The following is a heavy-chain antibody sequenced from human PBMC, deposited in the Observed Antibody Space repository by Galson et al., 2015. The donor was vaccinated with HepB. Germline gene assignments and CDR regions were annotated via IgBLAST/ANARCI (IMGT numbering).Heavy chain of an antibody. CDR1: GYTFTSYY. CDR3: ARAPAIQWGYFDWGYMDV. CDR2: INPSGGST. Sequence: SVKVSCKASGYTFTSYYMHWVRQAPGQGLEWMGIINPSGGSTSYAQKFQGRVTMTRDTSTSTVYMELSSLRSEDTAVYYCARAPAIQWGYFDWGYMDVWGKGTTVTVSS. D-gene: IGHD3-9*01. J-gene: IGHJ6*03. V-gene: IGHV1-46*01.